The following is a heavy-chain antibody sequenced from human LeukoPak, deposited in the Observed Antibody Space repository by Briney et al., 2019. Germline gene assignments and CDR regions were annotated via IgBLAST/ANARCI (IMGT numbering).Heavy chain of an antibody. D-gene: IGHD4-23*01. V-gene: IGHV4-39*01. Sequence: SETLSLTCTVSGGSISSGSYYWGWIRQPPGKGLEWIGSIYYSGSTYYNPSLKSRVTISVDTSKNQFSLKLSSVTAADTAVYYCARPGGGNSGYGMDVWGQGTTVTVSS. CDR1: GGSISSGSYY. J-gene: IGHJ6*01. CDR2: IYYSGST. CDR3: ARPGGGNSGYGMDV.